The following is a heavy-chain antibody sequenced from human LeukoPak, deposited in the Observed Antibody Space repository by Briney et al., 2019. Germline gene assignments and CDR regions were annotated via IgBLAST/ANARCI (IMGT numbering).Heavy chain of an antibody. Sequence: GGSLGLSCAASGFTFSSYAMSWVRQAPGKGLEWVSTIRTSGDNTYYADSVKGRFTISRDNSKNTLYLQMISLRAEDTALYYCAKCVTGWPNWFDPWGQGTLVTVSS. CDR1: GFTFSSYA. CDR3: AKCVTGWPNWFDP. V-gene: IGHV3-23*01. D-gene: IGHD6-19*01. CDR2: IRTSGDNT. J-gene: IGHJ5*02.